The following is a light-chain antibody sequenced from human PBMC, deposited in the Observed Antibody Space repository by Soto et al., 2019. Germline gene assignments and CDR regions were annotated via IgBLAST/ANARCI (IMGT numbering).Light chain of an antibody. V-gene: IGKV3-20*01. CDR2: DTS. CDR3: QQYETSSWT. J-gene: IGKJ1*01. CDR1: QSVSSSH. Sequence: EIVLTQSPGTLSLPPAERATLSCRVSQSVSSSHLGWYQQKPGQAPRLLIYDTSSRATGIPERFSGSGSGTDFTLTISRLEPEDFAVYYCQQYETSSWTFGQGSKVDMK.